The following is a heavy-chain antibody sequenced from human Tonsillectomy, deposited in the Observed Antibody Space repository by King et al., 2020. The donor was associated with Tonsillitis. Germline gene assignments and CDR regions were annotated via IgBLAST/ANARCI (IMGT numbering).Heavy chain of an antibody. CDR1: GASVNNYY. CDR3: ARNYLVPVTTTTYYYYMDV. J-gene: IGHJ6*03. CDR2: IYYSGTT. V-gene: IGHV4-59*02. D-gene: IGHD1/OR15-1a*01. Sequence: VQLQESGPGLVKPSETLSLTCAVSGASVNNYYWGWVRQPPGKGLEWIGCIYYSGTTTYNPSLKSRVTISVDTSKNQLSLKLSSVTAADTAVYFCARNYLVPVTTTTYYYYMDVWGRGTTVTVSS.